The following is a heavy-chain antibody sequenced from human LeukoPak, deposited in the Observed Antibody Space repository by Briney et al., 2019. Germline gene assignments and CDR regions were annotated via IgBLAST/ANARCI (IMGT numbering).Heavy chain of an antibody. D-gene: IGHD6-13*01. CDR1: GGSISSYY. V-gene: IGHV4-59*01. Sequence: SETLSLTCTVSGGSISSYYWSWIRQPPGKGLEWIAYIHHSGTTNYNPSLKSRVTISVDTSKNQFSLKLSSVTAADTAVYYCARVRGAAAAYYYYGMDVWGQGTTVTVSS. CDR2: IHHSGTT. CDR3: ARVRGAAAAYYYYGMDV. J-gene: IGHJ6*02.